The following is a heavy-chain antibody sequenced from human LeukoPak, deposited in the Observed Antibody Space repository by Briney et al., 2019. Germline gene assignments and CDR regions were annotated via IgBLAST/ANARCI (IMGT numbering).Heavy chain of an antibody. CDR1: GYTFTGYY. V-gene: IGHV1-2*06. Sequence: ASVKVSCKASGYTFTGYYMHWLRQAPGQGLEWMGRINPNSGGTNYAQKFQGRVTMTRDTSISTAYMELSRLRSDDTAVYYCARDDYYDSSGHLFDIWGQGTMVTVSS. CDR3: ARDDYYDSSGHLFDI. CDR2: INPNSGGT. D-gene: IGHD3-22*01. J-gene: IGHJ3*02.